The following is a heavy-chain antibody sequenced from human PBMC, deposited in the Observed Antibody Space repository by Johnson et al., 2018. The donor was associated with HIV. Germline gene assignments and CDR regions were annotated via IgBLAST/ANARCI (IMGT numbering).Heavy chain of an antibody. J-gene: IGHJ3*02. CDR1: GFTFSSYG. Sequence: VQLVESGGGVVQPGGSLRLSCAASGFTFSSYGMHWVRQAPGKGLAWVAFIRYDGSNTYYADSVKGRFTISRDNSKNTLYLQMNGLRAEDTAVYYCAKGLVPAAVSRRTGAPDAFDIWGQGTMVTVSS. V-gene: IGHV3-30*02. CDR2: IRYDGSNT. D-gene: IGHD2-2*01. CDR3: AKGLVPAAVSRRTGAPDAFDI.